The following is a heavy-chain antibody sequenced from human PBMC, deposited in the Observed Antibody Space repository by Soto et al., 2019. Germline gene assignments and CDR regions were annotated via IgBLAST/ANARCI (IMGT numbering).Heavy chain of an antibody. D-gene: IGHD3-10*01. Sequence: PSETLSLTCTVSGGSISSYHWSWIRQPPGKGLEWIGYISDSGSTNYNPAHKSRVTISLDTSKNQFSLKVSSVTAADSAVYYCASGSTTVLDYWGQGTRVTVS. V-gene: IGHV4-59*01. CDR2: ISDSGST. CDR3: ASGSTTVLDY. J-gene: IGHJ4*02. CDR1: GGSISSYH.